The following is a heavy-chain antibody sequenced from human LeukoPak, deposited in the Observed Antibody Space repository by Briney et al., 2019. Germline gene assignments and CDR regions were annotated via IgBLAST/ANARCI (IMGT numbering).Heavy chain of an antibody. D-gene: IGHD4-23*01. V-gene: IGHV1-2*02. Sequence: ASVKVSCKASGYTFSRYDITWVRQAPGQGLEWIGWINPNSGGTNYAQKFQGRVTMTRDTSISTAYMELSRLRSDDTAVYYCARDYGGNSLCADWGQGTLVTVSS. CDR2: INPNSGGT. J-gene: IGHJ4*02. CDR3: ARDYGGNSLCAD. CDR1: GYTFSRYD.